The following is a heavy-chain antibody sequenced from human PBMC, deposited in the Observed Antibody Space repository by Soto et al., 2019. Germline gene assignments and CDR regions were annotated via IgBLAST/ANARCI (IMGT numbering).Heavy chain of an antibody. CDR2: INTGNRDT. V-gene: IGHV1-3*04. Sequence: ASVKVSCKASGYTFTTYAVHWVRQAPGQSLEWMGWINTGNRDTIYSEKFEDRVTITTDTSTNTVFMDLRSLKSEDTALYYCARESSLYYYDSSAYYPEAFEIWGQGTMVPVSS. CDR3: ARESSLYYYDSSAYYPEAFEI. J-gene: IGHJ3*02. D-gene: IGHD3-22*01. CDR1: GYTFTTYA.